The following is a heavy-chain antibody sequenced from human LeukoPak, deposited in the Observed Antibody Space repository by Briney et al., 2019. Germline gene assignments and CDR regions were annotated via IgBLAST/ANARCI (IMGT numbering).Heavy chain of an antibody. D-gene: IGHD5-24*01. J-gene: IGHJ4*02. CDR1: GFTFSSYA. Sequence: GGSLRLSCAASGFTFSSYAMSWVRQAPGKGLEWVSAISGSGGSTYYADSVKGRFTISRDNSKNTLYLQMNSLRAGDTAVYYCAKGPAGDGSRGLYFDYWGQGTLVTVSS. V-gene: IGHV3-23*01. CDR3: AKGPAGDGSRGLYFDY. CDR2: ISGSGGST.